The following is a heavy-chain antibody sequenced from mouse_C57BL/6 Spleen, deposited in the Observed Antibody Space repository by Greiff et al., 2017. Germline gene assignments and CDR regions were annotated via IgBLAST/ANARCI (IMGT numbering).Heavy chain of an antibody. CDR2: IYTGDGDT. CDR3: ARRALIYYGNYVWCFDV. J-gene: IGHJ1*03. V-gene: IGHV1-82*01. Sequence: QVQLQQSGPELVKPGASVKISCKASGYAFSSSWMNWVKQRPGKGLEWIGRIYTGDGDTNYNGKFKGKATLTADKSSSTAYMQHNSLTSEDSAVYFCARRALIYYGNYVWCFDVWGTGTTVTVSS. CDR1: GYAFSSSW. D-gene: IGHD2-1*01.